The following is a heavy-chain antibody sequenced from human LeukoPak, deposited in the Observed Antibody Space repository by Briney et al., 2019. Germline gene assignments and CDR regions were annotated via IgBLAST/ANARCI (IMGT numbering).Heavy chain of an antibody. J-gene: IGHJ4*02. D-gene: IGHD6-13*01. Sequence: SETMSLTCTVSGGSISSYYWSWIRQPPGKGLEWIGYIYYSGSTNYNPSLKSRVTISVDTSKNQFSLKLSSVTAADTAVYYCARPSYSSSWYNYWGQGTLVTVSS. CDR3: ARPSYSSSWYNY. CDR1: GGSISSYY. V-gene: IGHV4-59*01. CDR2: IYYSGST.